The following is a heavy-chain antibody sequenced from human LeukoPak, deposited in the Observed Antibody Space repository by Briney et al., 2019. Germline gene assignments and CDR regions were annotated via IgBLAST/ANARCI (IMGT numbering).Heavy chain of an antibody. Sequence: SGGSLRLSCAASGFTFSSYWMSWVRQAPGKGLEWVANIKQDGSETYYVDSVKGRFTISRDNAKNSLYLQMNSLRAEDTAVYYCARGPYGDYIDAFDYWGQGTLVTVSS. D-gene: IGHD4-17*01. J-gene: IGHJ4*02. V-gene: IGHV3-7*01. CDR2: IKQDGSET. CDR3: ARGPYGDYIDAFDY. CDR1: GFTFSSYW.